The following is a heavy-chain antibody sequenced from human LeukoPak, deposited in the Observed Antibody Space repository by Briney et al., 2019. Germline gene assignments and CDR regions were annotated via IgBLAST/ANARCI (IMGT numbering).Heavy chain of an antibody. J-gene: IGHJ6*03. CDR2: ISAYNGNT. Sequence: ASVKVSCKASGYTFTGYGISWVRQAPGQGLEWMGWISAYNGNTNYAQKLQGRVTMTTDTSTSTAYMELRSLRSDDTAVYYCARGSYYDILTGYYYYYMDVWGKGTTVTVSS. V-gene: IGHV1-18*01. CDR3: ARGSYYDILTGYYYYYMDV. CDR1: GYTFTGYG. D-gene: IGHD3-9*01.